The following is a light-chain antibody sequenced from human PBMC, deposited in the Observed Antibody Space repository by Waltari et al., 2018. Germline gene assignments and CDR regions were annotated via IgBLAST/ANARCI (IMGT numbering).Light chain of an antibody. Sequence: EIVFPQSPGTASLSPGERVTLSCRASQRVGSSSLAWYQQKPGQAPRLVIYRASRRATGIPDRFSGSGSGTDFSLTISRLEPEDFAVYYCQQHGTLPATFGQGTKVEIK. J-gene: IGKJ1*01. CDR1: QRVGSSS. CDR2: RAS. V-gene: IGKV3-20*01. CDR3: QQHGTLPAT.